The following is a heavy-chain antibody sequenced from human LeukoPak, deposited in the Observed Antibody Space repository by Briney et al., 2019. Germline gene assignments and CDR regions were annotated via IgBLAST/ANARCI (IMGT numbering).Heavy chain of an antibody. Sequence: PSETLSLTCTVSGGSISSYYWSWIRQPPGKGLEWIGYIYYSGSTNYNPSLKSRVTISVDTSKNQFSLKLSSVTAADTAVYYCARNPRYSSSRNWFDPWGQGTLVTVSS. V-gene: IGHV4-59*01. CDR1: GGSISSYY. D-gene: IGHD6-6*01. CDR2: IYYSGST. CDR3: ARNPRYSSSRNWFDP. J-gene: IGHJ5*02.